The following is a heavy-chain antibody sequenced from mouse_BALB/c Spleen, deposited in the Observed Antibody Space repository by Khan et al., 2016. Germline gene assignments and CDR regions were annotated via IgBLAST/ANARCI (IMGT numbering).Heavy chain of an antibody. CDR1: GYTFTSYW. CDR2: IYPGDGDT. J-gene: IGHJ4*01. Sequence: VELKQSGAELARPGASVKLSCKASGYTFTSYWMQWVKQRPGKGLEWIGAIYPGDGDTRYTQKFKGKATLTADKSSSTAYMQLSSLASEDAAVYYCARGADGYYSLDYWGQGTSVTVSS. D-gene: IGHD2-3*01. V-gene: IGHV1-87*01. CDR3: ARGADGYYSLDY.